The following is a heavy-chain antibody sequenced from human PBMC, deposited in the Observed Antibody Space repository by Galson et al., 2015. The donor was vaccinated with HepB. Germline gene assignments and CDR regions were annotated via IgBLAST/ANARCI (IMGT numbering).Heavy chain of an antibody. CDR1: GFTFSSYS. V-gene: IGHV3-48*04. CDR3: ARVGGSYLYYVMGV. CDR2: ISSSSSTI. Sequence: SLRLSCAASGFTFSSYSMNWVRQAPGKGLEWVSYISSSSSTIYYADSVKGRFTISRDNAKNSLYLQLNSLRAEDTAVYYCARVGGSYLYYVMGVWGQGTTVTVSS. J-gene: IGHJ6*02. D-gene: IGHD1-26*01.